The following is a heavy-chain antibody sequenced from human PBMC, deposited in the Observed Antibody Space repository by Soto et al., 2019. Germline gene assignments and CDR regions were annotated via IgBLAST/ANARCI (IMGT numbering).Heavy chain of an antibody. J-gene: IGHJ6*02. CDR2: TYYRSKWYN. D-gene: IGHD2-2*01. CDR1: GDSVSSNSAA. CDR3: AREGGTGYCGSTSCYGYYYGMDV. Sequence: PSQTLSLTCAISGDSVSSNSAAWNWIRQSPSRGLEWLGRTYYRSKWYNDYAVSVKSRITINPDTSKNQFSLQLNSVTPEDTAVYYCAREGGTGYCGSTSCYGYYYGMDVWGQGTTVTVSS. V-gene: IGHV6-1*01.